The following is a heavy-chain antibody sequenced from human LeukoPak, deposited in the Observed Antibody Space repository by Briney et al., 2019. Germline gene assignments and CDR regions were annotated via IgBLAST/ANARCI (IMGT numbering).Heavy chain of an antibody. CDR3: ARDPYSYYGSGSYSSY. CDR2: IYYSGST. J-gene: IGHJ4*02. V-gene: IGHV4-39*07. CDR1: GGSITSYY. Sequence: SETLSLTCTVSGGSITSYYWGWIRQPPGKGLEWIGSIYYSGSTYYNPSLKSRVTISVDTSKNQFSLKLSSVTAADTAVYYCARDPYSYYGSGSYSSYWGQGTLVTVSS. D-gene: IGHD3-10*01.